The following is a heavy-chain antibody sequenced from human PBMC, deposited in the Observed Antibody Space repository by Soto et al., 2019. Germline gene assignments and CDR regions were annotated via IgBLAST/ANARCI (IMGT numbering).Heavy chain of an antibody. V-gene: IGHV3-23*01. Sequence: EVQVLESGGGLVQPGGSLRLSCSASGFTFNDINWVRQAPGKGLEWISRITGGGHTDYVDSVKGRFTISRDNSKNTGYLQMNSLRVDDTDVYYCVKDRSGWGSFDIWGQGTVVTVSS. CDR3: VKDRSGWGSFDI. J-gene: IGHJ3*02. CDR1: GFTFND. D-gene: IGHD3-16*01. CDR2: ITGGGHT.